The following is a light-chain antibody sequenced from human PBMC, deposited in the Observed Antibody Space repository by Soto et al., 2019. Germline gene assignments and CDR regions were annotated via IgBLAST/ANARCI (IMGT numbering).Light chain of an antibody. J-gene: IGKJ1*01. CDR2: GAS. CDR3: QQYKNWPPWT. V-gene: IGKV3-15*01. CDR1: QSVDNS. Sequence: EVVMTQSPATLSVSPGERATLPCRASQSVDNSLAWYQQKPGQAPRLLIFGASSRATGIPARFSGSGSGTDFTLTISSLQSEDFAVYYCQQYKNWPPWTFGQGTKVEIK.